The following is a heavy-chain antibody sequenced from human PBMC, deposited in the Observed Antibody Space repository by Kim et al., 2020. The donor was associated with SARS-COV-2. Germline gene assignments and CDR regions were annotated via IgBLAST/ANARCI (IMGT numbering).Heavy chain of an antibody. V-gene: IGHV3-33*06. Sequence: GGSLRLSCAASGFTFSSYAMHWVRQAPGKGLEWVAVIWYDGSNKYYADSVKGRFTISRDNSKNTLYLQMNSLRAEDTAVYYCAKDLDWNYLLGGMDVWGQGTTVTVSS. J-gene: IGHJ6*02. CDR3: AKDLDWNYLLGGMDV. CDR1: GFTFSSYA. D-gene: IGHD1-7*01. CDR2: IWYDGSNK.